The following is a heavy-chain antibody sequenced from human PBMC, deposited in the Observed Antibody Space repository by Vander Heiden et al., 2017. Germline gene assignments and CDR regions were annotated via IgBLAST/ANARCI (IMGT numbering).Heavy chain of an antibody. V-gene: IGHV3-13*01. CDR1: GFTLSNYD. Sequence: EVQLVESGGGLIQPGGSLRLSCAASGFTLSNYDMHWVPQATGKGLEWVSTITTAGDTSYPGSVKGRFTISRENAKNSLYLQMNSLRAGDTAVYYCARASTMDVWGQGTTVTVSS. J-gene: IGHJ6*02. CDR3: ARASTMDV. CDR2: ITTAGDT.